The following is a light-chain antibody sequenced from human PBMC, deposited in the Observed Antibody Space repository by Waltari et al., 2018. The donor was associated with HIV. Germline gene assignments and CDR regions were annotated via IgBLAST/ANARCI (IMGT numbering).Light chain of an antibody. CDR1: QSVLYNSNSKHY. CDR2: WAS. CDR3: QQYYSTPFT. V-gene: IGKV4-1*01. J-gene: IGKJ3*01. Sequence: DIVMTQSPDSLAVSLGERATIHCKSSQSVLYNSNSKHYLAWYQQKPGQPPKLLIYWASTRECGVPDRFSGSGSGTDFTLTISSLQAEDVAVYYCQQYYSTPFTFGPGTKVDSK.